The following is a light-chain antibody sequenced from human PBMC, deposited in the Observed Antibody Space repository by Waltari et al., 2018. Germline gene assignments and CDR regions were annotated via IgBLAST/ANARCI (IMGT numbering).Light chain of an antibody. CDR2: VNSDGSH. J-gene: IGLJ3*02. CDR3: QTRGHGTWV. V-gene: IGLV4-69*01. Sequence: QHPEKVLRYLMNVNSDGSHNKGVGIPHRCSGSSSGAERYLTISSLQSEDEADYYCQTRGHGTWVFGGGTRLTVL.